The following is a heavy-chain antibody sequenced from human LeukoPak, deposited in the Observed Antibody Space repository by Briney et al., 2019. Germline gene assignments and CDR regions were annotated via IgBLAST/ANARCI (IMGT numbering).Heavy chain of an antibody. CDR1: GFTFSSYA. V-gene: IGHV3-23*01. D-gene: IGHD4-17*01. J-gene: IGHJ4*02. Sequence: GGSLRLSCAASGFTFSSYAMSWVRQAPGKGLEWVSAISGSGGSTYYADSVKGRFTISRDNSKNTLYLQMNILKTEDTAVYYCTTDVTTVTIDYWGQGTLVTVSS. CDR3: TTDVTTVTIDY. CDR2: ISGSGGST.